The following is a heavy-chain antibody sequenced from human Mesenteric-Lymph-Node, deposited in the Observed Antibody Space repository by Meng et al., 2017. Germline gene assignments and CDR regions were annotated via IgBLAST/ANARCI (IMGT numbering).Heavy chain of an antibody. V-gene: IGHV1-18*01. J-gene: IGHJ4*02. CDR3: ARVGLGSSPDY. D-gene: IGHD6-13*01. Sequence: VPLVQSGAAVTKPGSSVKVSCKASGGTFSRYAISWVRQAPGQGLEWMGWISAYNGNTNYAQKLQGRVTMTTDTSTSTAYMELRSLRSDDTAVYYCARVGLGSSPDYWGQGTLVTVSS. CDR1: GGTFSRYA. CDR2: ISAYNGNT.